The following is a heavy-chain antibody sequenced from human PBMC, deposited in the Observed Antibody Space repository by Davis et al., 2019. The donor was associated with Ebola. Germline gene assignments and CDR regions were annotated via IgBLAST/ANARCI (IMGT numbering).Heavy chain of an antibody. D-gene: IGHD6-13*01. Sequence: GESLNISCAASGFTFETHWMHWVRQAPGKGLERVSRINFNGASTDYADSVRGRFTISRDNAKNTLYLQMSSLRIDDTAVYYCTREGSWHWFDPWGQGTLVTVSS. V-gene: IGHV3-74*01. CDR2: INFNGAST. CDR3: TREGSWHWFDP. CDR1: GFTFETHW. J-gene: IGHJ5*02.